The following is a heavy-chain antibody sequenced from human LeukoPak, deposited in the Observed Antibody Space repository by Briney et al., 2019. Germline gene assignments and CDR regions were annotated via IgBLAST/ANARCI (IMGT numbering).Heavy chain of an antibody. V-gene: IGHV4-59*01. Sequence: SETLSLTCTVSGDSISSYHWTWLRQSPGKGLEWIGYISYCGSTNSNPSLKSRVTMSVDTSKNQFSLKLNSVTAADTAVYYCARSIILVRGIIYFFYYYMDVWGKGTTVTVSS. D-gene: IGHD3-10*01. CDR3: ARSIILVRGIIYFFYYYMDV. J-gene: IGHJ6*03. CDR1: GDSISSYH. CDR2: ISYCGST.